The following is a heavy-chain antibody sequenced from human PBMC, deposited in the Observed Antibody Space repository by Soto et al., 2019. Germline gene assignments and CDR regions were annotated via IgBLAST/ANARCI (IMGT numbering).Heavy chain of an antibody. CDR3: ARGPRVSSTGTGAH. D-gene: IGHD1-1*01. CDR1: GFTFSAYW. CDR2: ISDDGSTA. Sequence: GESLKISCAVSGFTFSAYWMHWVRQVPGKGLTWVSRISDDGSTATYADSVKGRFVISRDNAKNSLYLEMNTLRADDSGLYYCARGPRVSSTGTGAHWGRGTLVTVSS. V-gene: IGHV3-74*01. J-gene: IGHJ4*02.